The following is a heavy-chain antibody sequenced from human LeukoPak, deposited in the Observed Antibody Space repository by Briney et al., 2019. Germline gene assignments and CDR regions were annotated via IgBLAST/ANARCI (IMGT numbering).Heavy chain of an antibody. CDR3: ARGDGYYDSSGYLGD. CDR2: ISSSSSTI. D-gene: IGHD3-22*01. V-gene: IGHV3-48*04. CDR1: GFTFSSYS. Sequence: GGSLRLSCAASGFTFSSYSMNWVRQAPGKGLEWVSYISSSSSTIYYADSVKGRFTISRDNAKNSLYLQMNSLRAEDTAVYYCARGDGYYDSSGYLGDWGQGTLVTVSS. J-gene: IGHJ4*02.